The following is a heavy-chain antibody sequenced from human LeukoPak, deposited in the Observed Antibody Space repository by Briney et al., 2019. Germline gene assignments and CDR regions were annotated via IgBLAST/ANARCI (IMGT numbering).Heavy chain of an antibody. D-gene: IGHD3-9*01. CDR3: ARNSANYDILTGYYSAAFDY. J-gene: IGHJ4*02. V-gene: IGHV3-74*01. CDR1: GFTFSSYW. Sequence: GGSLRLSCAASGFTFSSYWMHWVRQAPGKGLVWVSRINSDGSSTSYADSVKGRFTISRDNAKNTLYLQMNSLRAEDTAVYYCARNSANYDILTGYYSAAFDYWGQGTLVTVSS. CDR2: INSDGSST.